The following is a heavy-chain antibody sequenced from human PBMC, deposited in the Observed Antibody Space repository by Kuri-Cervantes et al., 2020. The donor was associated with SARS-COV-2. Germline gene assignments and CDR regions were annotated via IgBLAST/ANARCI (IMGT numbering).Heavy chain of an antibody. V-gene: IGHV4-34*01. J-gene: IGHJ4*02. Sequence: SETLSLTCTVSGDSISSYYWSWIRQPPGKGLEWIGEITPSGNTNYNPSLKSRVTISVDASKKQSSLKLSSVTAADTAMYYCARGLTTITLYFFDSWGQGTLVTVSS. CDR2: ITPSGNT. CDR1: GDSISSYY. D-gene: IGHD4-11*01. CDR3: ARGLTTITLYFFDS.